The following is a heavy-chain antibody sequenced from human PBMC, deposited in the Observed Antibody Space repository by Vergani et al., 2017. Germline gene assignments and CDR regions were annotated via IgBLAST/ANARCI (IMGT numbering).Heavy chain of an antibody. CDR3: ARVRSSRVDWSFSRGGFDP. CDR2: INPSGGST. Sequence: QVQLVQSGAEVKKPGASVKVSCKASGYTFTSYYMHWVRQAPGQGLEWMGIINPSGGSTSYAQKFRGRVTMTRDTSTSTVYMELSSLRSEDTAVYYCARVRSSRVDWSFSRGGFDPWGQGTLVTVSS. CDR1: GYTFTSYY. J-gene: IGHJ5*02. D-gene: IGHD3/OR15-3a*01. V-gene: IGHV1-46*03.